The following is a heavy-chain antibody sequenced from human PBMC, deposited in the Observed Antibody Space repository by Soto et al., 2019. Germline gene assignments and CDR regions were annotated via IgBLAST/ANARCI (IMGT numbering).Heavy chain of an antibody. V-gene: IGHV4-30-4*01. CDR3: AFSAAARDFDY. CDR2: IYYSGST. D-gene: IGHD6-6*01. Sequence: QVQLQESGPGLVKPSQTLSLTCTVSGGSISSGDYYWSWIRQPPGKGLEWIGYIYYSGSTYYNPSLKRXXTXSXXTSKNQFSLKLSSVTAADTAVYYCAFSAAARDFDYWGQGTLVTVSS. J-gene: IGHJ4*02. CDR1: GGSISSGDYY.